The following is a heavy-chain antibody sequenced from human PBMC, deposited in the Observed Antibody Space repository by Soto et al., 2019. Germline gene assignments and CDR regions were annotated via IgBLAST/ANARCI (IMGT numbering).Heavy chain of an antibody. CDR1: GFTFSNAW. Sequence: GGSLRLSCAASGFTFSNAWINWVRQGPGRGLEWVGRIKSKIDGGTTDYAAPVKGRFTISRDDSKNTLYLQMNSLKTEDTAVYYCSTEYTVLIPPGYWGRGTLATVSS. CDR2: IKSKIDGGTT. D-gene: IGHD3-10*01. V-gene: IGHV3-15*05. J-gene: IGHJ4*02. CDR3: STEYTVLIPPGY.